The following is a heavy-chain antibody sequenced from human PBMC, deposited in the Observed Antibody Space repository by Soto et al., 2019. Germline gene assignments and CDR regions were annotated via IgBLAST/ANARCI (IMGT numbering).Heavy chain of an antibody. V-gene: IGHV2-5*01. CDR3: AHGSGWLSDY. D-gene: IGHD6-19*01. Sequence: QITLKESGPTLVKPTETLTLTCTFSGFSLNSTAVGVNWIRQPPGKALEWLALIYWNDDNHYSPSLRSRLTITKDATKKQVVLTMANMDPVDTATYYCAHGSGWLSDYWGQGTVVTVSS. J-gene: IGHJ4*02. CDR2: IYWNDDN. CDR1: GFSLNSTAVG.